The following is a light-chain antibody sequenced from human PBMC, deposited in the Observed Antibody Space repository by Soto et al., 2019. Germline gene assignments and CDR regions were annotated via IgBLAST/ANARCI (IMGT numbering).Light chain of an antibody. CDR3: VLYMGSGMSV. CDR2: NTN. V-gene: IGLV8-61*01. Sequence: QAVVTQEPSFSVSPGRTVTLTCGLSSGSVSTSYYPSWYQQTPGQAPRTLIYNTNTRSSGVPDRFSGSILGNKAALTITGALADDESDYYCVLYMGSGMSVFGGGTKLTVL. J-gene: IGLJ3*02. CDR1: SGSVSTSYY.